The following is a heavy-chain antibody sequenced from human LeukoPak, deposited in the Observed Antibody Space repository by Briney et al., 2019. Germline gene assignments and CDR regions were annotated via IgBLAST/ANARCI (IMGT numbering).Heavy chain of an antibody. CDR3: ARSEYSSSSGYYYYYYMDV. D-gene: IGHD6-6*01. CDR1: GGSFSGYY. Sequence: SETLSLTCAVYGGSFSGYYWSWIRQPPGKGLEWIGYIYHSGSTYYNPSLKSRVTISVDRSKNQFSLKLSSVTAADTAVYYCARSEYSSSSGYYYYYYMDVWGKGTTVTVSS. V-gene: IGHV4-34*01. J-gene: IGHJ6*03. CDR2: IYHSGST.